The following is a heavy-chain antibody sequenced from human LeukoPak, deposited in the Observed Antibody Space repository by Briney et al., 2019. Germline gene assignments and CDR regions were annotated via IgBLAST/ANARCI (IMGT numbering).Heavy chain of an antibody. J-gene: IGHJ6*02. CDR1: GYTFTSYD. CDR3: ARGDDFWSGYYSYYYYYGMDV. CDR2: MNPNSGNT. V-gene: IGHV1-8*01. D-gene: IGHD3-3*01. Sequence: ASVKVSCKASGYTFTSYDINWVRQATGQGLEWMGWMNPNSGNTGYAQKFQGRVTMTRNTSISTAYTELSSLRSEDTAVYYCARGDDFWSGYYSYYYYYGMDVWGQGTTVTVSS.